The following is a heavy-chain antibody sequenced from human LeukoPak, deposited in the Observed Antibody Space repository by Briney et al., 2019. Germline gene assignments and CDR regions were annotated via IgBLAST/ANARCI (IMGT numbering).Heavy chain of an antibody. D-gene: IGHD3-9*01. Sequence: SETLSLTCTVSGGSINFYYWSWIRQSPGKGLEWIGYIYYSGSTNYNPSLKSRVTISVDTSKDQFSLKLSSVTAADTAVYYCARSSGYDILTGYSNYFFDLWGRGTLVTVSS. CDR1: GGSINFYY. V-gene: IGHV4-59*08. J-gene: IGHJ2*01. CDR2: IYYSGST. CDR3: ARSSGYDILTGYSNYFFDL.